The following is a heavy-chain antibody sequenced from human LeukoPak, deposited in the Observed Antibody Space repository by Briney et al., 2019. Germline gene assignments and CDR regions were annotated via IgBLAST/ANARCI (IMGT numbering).Heavy chain of an antibody. J-gene: IGHJ4*02. V-gene: IGHV3-33*01. CDR2: IWSDGSNK. Sequence: PGGSLRLSCAASGITFSTSGMHWVRHAPGKGLEWVAFIWSDGSNKYHADSVKGRFTISRDNSKDTLYLQMNSLRAEDTAVYYCARDKGTTCIDNWGQGALVTVSS. CDR1: GITFSTSG. CDR3: ARDKGTTCIDN. D-gene: IGHD4-17*01.